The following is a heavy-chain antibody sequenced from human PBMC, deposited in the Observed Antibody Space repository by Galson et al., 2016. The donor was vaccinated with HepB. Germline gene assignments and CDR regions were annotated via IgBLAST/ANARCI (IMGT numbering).Heavy chain of an antibody. CDR1: GFTFSTYI. Sequence: SLRLSCAGSGFTFSTYIMSWVRQTPGKGLEWVSGMSGGGESTYYGDSVKGRFTISRDNYKNTVYLQMNSLRAEDTAVYYCTKCMSTVTTECLNFVYWGQGTLVTVSS. CDR3: TKCMSTVTTECLNFVY. CDR2: MSGGGEST. D-gene: IGHD4-11*01. V-gene: IGHV3-23*01. J-gene: IGHJ4*02.